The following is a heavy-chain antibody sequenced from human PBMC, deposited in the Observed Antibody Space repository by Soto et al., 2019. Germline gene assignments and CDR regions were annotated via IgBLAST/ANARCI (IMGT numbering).Heavy chain of an antibody. D-gene: IGHD2-2*01. J-gene: IGHJ3*02. Sequence: NPGGSLRLSCAASGFTFSSYSMNWVRQAPGKGLEWVSSISSSSSYIYYADSVKGRFTISRDNAKNSLYLQMDSLRAEDTAVYYCARVGGGYQLLHAFDIWGQGTMVTVSS. V-gene: IGHV3-21*01. CDR1: GFTFSSYS. CDR3: ARVGGGYQLLHAFDI. CDR2: ISSSSSYI.